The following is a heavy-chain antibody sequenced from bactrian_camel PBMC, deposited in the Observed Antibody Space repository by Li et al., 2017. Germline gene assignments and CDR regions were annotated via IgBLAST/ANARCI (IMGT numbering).Heavy chain of an antibody. CDR1: GSTFRAWD. V-gene: IGHV3S40*01. D-gene: IGHD8*01. Sequence: VQLVESGGGSVQPGESLRLSCSASGSTFRAWDMSWVRQTPGKELEWVATILSSGTGAHYHDSVAGRFTISRDNAKNTLYLQMNSLKPEDTAMYYCAAGHWFQCGLTGPPEYPYWGQGTQVTVS. CDR3: AAGHWFQCGLTGPPEYPY. CDR2: ILSSGTGA. J-gene: IGHJ4*01.